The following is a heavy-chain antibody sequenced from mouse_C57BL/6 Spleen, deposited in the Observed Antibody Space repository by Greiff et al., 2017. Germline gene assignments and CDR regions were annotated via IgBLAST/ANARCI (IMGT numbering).Heavy chain of an antibody. D-gene: IGHD2-4*01. CDR1: GYTFTDYY. V-gene: IGHV1-76*01. Sequence: VQLVESGAELVRPGASVKLSCKASGYTFTDYYINWVKQRPGQGLEWIARIYPGSGNTYYNEKFKGKATLTAEKSSSTAYMQLSSLTSEDSAVYFCARSLYYDSAWFAYWGQGTLVTVSA. CDR2: IYPGSGNT. CDR3: ARSLYYDSAWFAY. J-gene: IGHJ3*01.